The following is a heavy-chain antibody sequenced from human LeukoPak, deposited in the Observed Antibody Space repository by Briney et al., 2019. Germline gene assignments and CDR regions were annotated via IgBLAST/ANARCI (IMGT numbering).Heavy chain of an antibody. J-gene: IGHJ5*02. CDR3: AREHSDYSTFDP. Sequence: GGSLRLSCAASGLTFSSHSMNWVRQAPGKGLEWISSISSTGRYIYYADPVKGRFTISRANAKNSLYLQMNSPRAEDTAVYYCAREHSDYSTFDPWGQGTLVTVSS. V-gene: IGHV3-21*01. CDR2: ISSTGRYI. D-gene: IGHD4-11*01. CDR1: GLTFSSHS.